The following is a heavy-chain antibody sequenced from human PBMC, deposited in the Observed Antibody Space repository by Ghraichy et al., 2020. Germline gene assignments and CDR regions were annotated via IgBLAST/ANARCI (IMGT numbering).Heavy chain of an antibody. CDR2: LSGSGGST. J-gene: IGHJ4*02. CDR1: GFTFSSYA. D-gene: IGHD3-22*01. CDR3: AKAPTYYYDSSGYSFFDY. Sequence: GGSLRLSCAASGFTFSSYAMSWVRQAPGKGLEWVSALSGSGGSTYYADSVKGRFTISRDNSKNTLYLQMNSLRAEDTAVYYCAKAPTYYYDSSGYSFFDYWGQGTLVTVSS. V-gene: IGHV3-23*01.